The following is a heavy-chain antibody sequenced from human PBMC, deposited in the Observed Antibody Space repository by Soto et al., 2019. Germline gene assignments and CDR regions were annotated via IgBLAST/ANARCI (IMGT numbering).Heavy chain of an antibody. CDR1: GFTFSGHW. J-gene: IGHJ6*03. Sequence: HPGGSLRLSCAGSGFTFSGHWMHWVRQAPGKGLAWVSRMNTDGSITTYADSVKGRFTISRDNAKNTLYLQMNSLRAEDTSVYYCARGNEYQLPSKIDYYYYMGVWGKGTTVTVSS. CDR3: ARGNEYQLPSKIDYYYYMGV. V-gene: IGHV3-74*01. CDR2: MNTDGSIT. D-gene: IGHD2-2*01.